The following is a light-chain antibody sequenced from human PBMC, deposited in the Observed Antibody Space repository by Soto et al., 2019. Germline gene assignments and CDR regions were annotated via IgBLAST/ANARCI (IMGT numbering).Light chain of an antibody. CDR2: AAS. CDR1: QSISSW. Sequence: DIQMTQSPSILSASVGDRVTITCLASQSISSWLAWYQQKPGKAPKLLIYAASSLQSGFPSRFSGSGSGTDFTLTISNLQPEDFASYYCQQSYSTPPITFGQGTRLEI. V-gene: IGKV1-39*01. CDR3: QQSYSTPPIT. J-gene: IGKJ5*01.